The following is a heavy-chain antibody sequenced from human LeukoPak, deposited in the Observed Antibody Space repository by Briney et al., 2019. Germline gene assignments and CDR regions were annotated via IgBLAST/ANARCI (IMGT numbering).Heavy chain of an antibody. CDR3: ARDRTYCGGDCFPDAFDI. Sequence: GGSLRLSCAASEFTFSSYWMSWVRQAPGKGLEWVANIKQDGSERNYVDSVKGRFTISRDNAKNSLYLQMNSLRDEDTAVYYCARDRTYCGGDCFPDAFDIWGQGTMVTVSS. CDR2: IKQDGSER. J-gene: IGHJ3*02. V-gene: IGHV3-7*01. D-gene: IGHD2-21*02. CDR1: EFTFSSYW.